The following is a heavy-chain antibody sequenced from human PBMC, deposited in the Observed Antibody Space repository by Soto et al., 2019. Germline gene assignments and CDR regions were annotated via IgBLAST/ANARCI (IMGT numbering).Heavy chain of an antibody. CDR1: GFIFSKAW. J-gene: IGHJ4*02. D-gene: IGHD2-2*01. CDR2: IKGQTDGGTT. V-gene: IGHV3-15*01. CDR3: IFFAMPDY. Sequence: NPGGSLRLSCAASGFIFSKAWMTWVRQAPGKGLEWIGRIKGQTDGGTTDYAAAVKGRFTISRDDSRNVLYLQMNSLKIEDTGTYYRIFFAMPDYWGQGALVTVSS.